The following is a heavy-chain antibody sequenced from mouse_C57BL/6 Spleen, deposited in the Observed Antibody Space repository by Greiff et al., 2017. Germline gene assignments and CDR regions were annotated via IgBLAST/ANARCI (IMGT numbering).Heavy chain of an antibody. Sequence: EVQLQQSGTVLARPGASVKMSCKTSGYTFTSYWMHWVKQRPGQGLEWIGAIYPGNSDTSYNQKFKGKAKLTAVTSASTAYMELSSLTNEDSAVYYCTRDCYGSSFWFAYWGQGTLVTVSA. V-gene: IGHV1-5*01. CDR2: IYPGNSDT. J-gene: IGHJ3*01. CDR1: GYTFTSYW. CDR3: TRDCYGSSFWFAY. D-gene: IGHD1-1*01.